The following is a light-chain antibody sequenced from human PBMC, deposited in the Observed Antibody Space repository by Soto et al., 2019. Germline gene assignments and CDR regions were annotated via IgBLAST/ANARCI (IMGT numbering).Light chain of an antibody. V-gene: IGLV2-14*01. J-gene: IGLJ1*01. CDR1: SSDVGGYNS. CDR2: DVS. CDR3: SSYTTGGSYV. Sequence: ALTQPASVSGSPGLSIAISCTGTSSDVGGYNSVSWYQQHPGKAPKLMIYDVSNRPSGVSNRFSGSKSGNTASLTISGLQAEDEGDYYCSSYTTGGSYVFGTGTKVTVL.